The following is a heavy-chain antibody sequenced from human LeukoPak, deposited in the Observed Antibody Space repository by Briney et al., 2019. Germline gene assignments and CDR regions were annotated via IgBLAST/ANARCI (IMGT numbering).Heavy chain of an antibody. Sequence: GASVKVSCKASGYTFTGYYMHWVRQAPGQGLEWMGWINPNSGDTNYAQKFQGRVTMTRDTSISTAYMELSRLRPDDTAVYYCAGGYSYGYYFGYWGQGTLVTVSS. CDR1: GYTFTGYY. V-gene: IGHV1-2*02. J-gene: IGHJ4*02. D-gene: IGHD5-18*01. CDR3: AGGYSYGYYFGY. CDR2: INPNSGDT.